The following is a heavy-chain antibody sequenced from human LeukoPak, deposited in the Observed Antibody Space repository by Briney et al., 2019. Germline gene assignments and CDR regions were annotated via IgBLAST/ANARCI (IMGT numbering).Heavy chain of an antibody. CDR3: AFVCSSTSCYIDY. CDR2: ISSSSSYI. V-gene: IGHV3-21*01. CDR1: GFTFSSYS. D-gene: IGHD2-2*02. J-gene: IGHJ4*02. Sequence: GGSLRLSCAASGFTFSSYSMNWVRQAPGKGLEWVSSISSSSSYIYYADSVKGRFTISRDNAKNSLYLQMNSLRAEDTAVYYCAFVCSSTSCYIDYWGQGTLVTVSS.